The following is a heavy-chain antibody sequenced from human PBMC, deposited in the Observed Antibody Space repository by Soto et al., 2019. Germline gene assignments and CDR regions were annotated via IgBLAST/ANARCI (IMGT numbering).Heavy chain of an antibody. CDR3: AKDLYYRYNWNDAPFDY. J-gene: IGHJ4*02. D-gene: IGHD1-1*01. V-gene: IGHV3-9*01. CDR1: GFTFDDYA. CDR2: ISWNSGSI. Sequence: EVQLVESGGGLVQPGRSLRLSCAASGFTFDDYAMHWVRQAPGKGLEWVSGISWNSGSIGYADSVKGRFTISRDNAKNSLYLQMNSLRAEDTALYYCAKDLYYRYNWNDAPFDYWGQGTLVTVSS.